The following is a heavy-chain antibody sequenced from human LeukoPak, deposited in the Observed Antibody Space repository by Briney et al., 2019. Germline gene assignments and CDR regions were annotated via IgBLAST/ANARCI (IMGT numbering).Heavy chain of an antibody. Sequence: GASVKVSCKASGYTFTSYYMDWVRQAPGQGLEWMGIINPSGGSTSYAQKFQGRVTMTRDTSTSTVYMELSSLRCEDAAVYYCAMERRLIDYYYGMDVWGQGTTVTVSS. V-gene: IGHV1-46*01. CDR2: INPSGGST. D-gene: IGHD1-1*01. J-gene: IGHJ6*02. CDR1: GYTFTSYY. CDR3: AMERRLIDYYYGMDV.